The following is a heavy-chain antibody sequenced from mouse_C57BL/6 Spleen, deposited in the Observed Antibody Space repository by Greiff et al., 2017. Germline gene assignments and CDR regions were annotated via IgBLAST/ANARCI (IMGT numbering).Heavy chain of an antibody. J-gene: IGHJ4*01. CDR3: ARTGMDAMDY. CDR2: INPSTGGT. CDR1: GYSFTGYY. V-gene: IGHV1-42*01. D-gene: IGHD2-10*02. Sequence: EVQLQQSGPELVKPGASVKISCKASGYSFTGYYMNWVKQSPEKSLEWIGEINPSTGGTTYNQKFKAKATLTVDKSSSTAYMQLKSLTSADSAVYYCARTGMDAMDYWGQGTSVTVSS.